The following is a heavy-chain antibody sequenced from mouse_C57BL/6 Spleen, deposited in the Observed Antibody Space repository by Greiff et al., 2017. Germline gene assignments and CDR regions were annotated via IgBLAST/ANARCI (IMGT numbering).Heavy chain of an antibody. J-gene: IGHJ2*01. Sequence: EVQLQQSGAELVRPGASVKLSCTASGFNIKDYYMHWVKQRPEQGLEWIGRIDPEDGDTEYAPKFQGKATMTADTSSNTAYLQLSSLTSEDTAVYYCTTDSSGYPHYFDYWGQGTTLTVSS. CDR2: IDPEDGDT. CDR1: GFNIKDYY. CDR3: TTDSSGYPHYFDY. V-gene: IGHV14-1*01. D-gene: IGHD3-2*02.